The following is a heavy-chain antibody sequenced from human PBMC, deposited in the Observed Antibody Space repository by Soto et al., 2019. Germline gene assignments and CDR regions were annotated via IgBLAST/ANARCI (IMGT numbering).Heavy chain of an antibody. CDR2: IIPIFGTA. CDR3: ARGGDSSGFDNWFDP. J-gene: IGHJ5*02. V-gene: IGHV1-69*06. CDR1: GGTFSSYA. Sequence: ASVKVSCKASGGTFSSYAISWVRQAPGQGLEWMGGIIPIFGTANYAQKFQGRVTITADKSTSTAYMELSSLRSEDTAVYYCARGGDSSGFDNWFDPWGQGTLVTVPQ. D-gene: IGHD3-22*01.